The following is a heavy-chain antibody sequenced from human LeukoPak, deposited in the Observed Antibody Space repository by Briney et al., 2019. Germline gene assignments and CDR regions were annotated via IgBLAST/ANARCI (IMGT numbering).Heavy chain of an antibody. J-gene: IGHJ3*02. Sequence: GESLKISCKGSGYSFTSYWIGWVRQMPGKGLEWMGIIYPGDSDTRYSPSFQGQVTISVDKSISTAYLQWSSLKASDTAMYYCARLLSDYDFWSGPNPGAFDIWGQGTMVTVSS. CDR3: ARLLSDYDFWSGPNPGAFDI. CDR1: GYSFTSYW. D-gene: IGHD3-3*01. CDR2: IYPGDSDT. V-gene: IGHV5-51*01.